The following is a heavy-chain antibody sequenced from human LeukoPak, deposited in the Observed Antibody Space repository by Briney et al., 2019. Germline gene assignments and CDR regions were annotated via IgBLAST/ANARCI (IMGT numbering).Heavy chain of an antibody. V-gene: IGHV3-30*04. CDR3: ARGWNWVRQEEYYFDH. CDR2: ISYDGRDK. J-gene: IGHJ4*02. CDR1: GFTFNTYA. Sequence: GGSLRLSCAASGFTFNTYAMHWVRQAPGKGLEWVAVISYDGRDKNHADSVKGRFSISRDNSQTTVYLQMDSLRVEDTAVYYCARGWNWVRQEEYYFDHWGQGALVTVSS. D-gene: IGHD1-1*01.